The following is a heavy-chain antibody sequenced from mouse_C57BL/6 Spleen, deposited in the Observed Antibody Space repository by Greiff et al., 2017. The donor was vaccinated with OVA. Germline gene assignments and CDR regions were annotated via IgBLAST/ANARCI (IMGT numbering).Heavy chain of an antibody. CDR3: ARLGLLWYFDV. D-gene: IGHD4-1*01. V-gene: IGHV5-17*01. CDR1: GFTFSDYG. Sequence: EVHLVESGGGLVKPGGSLKLSCAASGFTFSDYGMHWVRQAPEKGLEWVAYISSGSSTIYYADTVKGRFTISRDNAKNTLFLQMTSLRSEDTAMYYCARLGLLWYFDVWGTGTTVTVSS. J-gene: IGHJ1*03. CDR2: ISSGSSTI.